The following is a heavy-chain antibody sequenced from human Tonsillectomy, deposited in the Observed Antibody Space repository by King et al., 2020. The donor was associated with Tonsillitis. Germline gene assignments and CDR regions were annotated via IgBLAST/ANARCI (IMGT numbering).Heavy chain of an antibody. CDR1: GYSISSGYY. D-gene: IGHD1-7*01. J-gene: IGHJ6*02. CDR3: ARETGTPFYYYYGMDV. CDR2: IYHSGST. Sequence: VQLQESGPGLVKPSETLSLTCTVSGYSISSGYYWGWIRQPPGKGLEWIGSIYHSGSTYYNPSLKSRVTISVDTSKNQFSLKLSSVTAAATAVYYCARETGTPFYYYYGMDVWGQGTTVTVSS. V-gene: IGHV4-38-2*02.